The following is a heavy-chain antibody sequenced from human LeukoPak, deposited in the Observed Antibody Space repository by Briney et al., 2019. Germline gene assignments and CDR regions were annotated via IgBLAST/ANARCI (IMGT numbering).Heavy chain of an antibody. Sequence: GASVKGSCKASGYTFSDYYMHLVRQAPGQGLEWMGRINPNTGGTNYAQKFQGRVTMTRDTSINTAYMELSRLRSDDTAVYYCARDFMGNWNYHDAFDIWGQGTMVTVSS. CDR3: ARDFMGNWNYHDAFDI. J-gene: IGHJ3*02. V-gene: IGHV1-2*06. D-gene: IGHD1-7*01. CDR1: GYTFSDYY. CDR2: INPNTGGT.